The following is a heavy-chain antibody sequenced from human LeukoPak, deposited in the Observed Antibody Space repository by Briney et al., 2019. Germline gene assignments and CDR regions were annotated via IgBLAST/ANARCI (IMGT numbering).Heavy chain of an antibody. CDR1: GFSFSLYW. CDR2: ISGSGDRA. CDR3: ARGDDDSVWGNYHDY. J-gene: IGHJ4*02. D-gene: IGHD3-16*01. V-gene: IGHV3-23*01. Sequence: GGSLRLSCAASGFSFSLYWMTWVRQAPGQGLEWVSGISGSGDRAYYADFVKGRFTISRDSAKNTLHLQMNSLRAEDTAVYFCARGDDDSVWGNYHDYWGQGTLVTVSS.